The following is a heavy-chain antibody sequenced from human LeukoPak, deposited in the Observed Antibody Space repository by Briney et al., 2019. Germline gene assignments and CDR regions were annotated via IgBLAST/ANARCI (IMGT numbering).Heavy chain of an antibody. V-gene: IGHV4-30-4*08. CDR2: IYYSGNT. CDR1: GGSISSGDYY. D-gene: IGHD2-15*01. Sequence: SQTLSLTCTVSGGSISSGDYYWSWIRQPPGKGLEWIGYIYYSGNTYYNPSLKSRVTISVDTSKNQFSLKLSSVTAADTAVYYCARDHHDAEGYLDYWGQGTLVTVSS. J-gene: IGHJ4*02. CDR3: ARDHHDAEGYLDY.